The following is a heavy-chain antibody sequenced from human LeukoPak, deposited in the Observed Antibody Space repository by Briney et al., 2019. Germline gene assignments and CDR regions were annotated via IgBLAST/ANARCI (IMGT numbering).Heavy chain of an antibody. CDR3: ARDGGNPDYYYYYMDV. V-gene: IGHV4-61*01. D-gene: IGHD4-23*01. CDR1: GGSISSGSYY. J-gene: IGHJ6*03. CDR2: IYYSGST. Sequence: SETLSLTCTVSGGSISSGSYYWSWIRQPPGKGLEWIGYIYYSGSTNYNPSLKSRVTTSVDTSKNQFSLKLSSVTAADTAVYYCARDGGNPDYYYYYMDVWGKGTTVTVSS.